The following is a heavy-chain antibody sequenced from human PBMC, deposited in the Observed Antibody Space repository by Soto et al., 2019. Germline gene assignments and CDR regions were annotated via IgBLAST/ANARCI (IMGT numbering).Heavy chain of an antibody. Sequence: QVQLQESGPGLVKPSQTLSLTCTVSGGSISTGGYYWTWSRQHPGKGLEWIGYIYDSGSTYYNPSLKSRVTISVDTSKNQYSVKLSSVTAADTAVYYCARGLSATLFDVWGQGTLVTVSS. V-gene: IGHV4-31*03. CDR3: ARGLSATLFDV. CDR1: GGSISTGGYY. J-gene: IGHJ4*02. CDR2: IYDSGST.